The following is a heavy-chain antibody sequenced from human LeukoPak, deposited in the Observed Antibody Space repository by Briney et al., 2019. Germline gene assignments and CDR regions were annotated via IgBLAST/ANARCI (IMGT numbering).Heavy chain of an antibody. V-gene: IGHV4-59*08. D-gene: IGHD3-9*01. J-gene: IGHJ6*03. CDR3: ARQGLRYFDWLPTQYYMDV. CDR2: IYYSGST. Sequence: PSETLSLTCTVSGGSISSYYWSWIRQPPGKGLEWIGYIYYSGSTNYNPSLKSRVTISVDTSKNQFSLKLSSVTAADTAVYYCARQGLRYFDWLPTQYYMDVWGKGTTVTVSS. CDR1: GGSISSYY.